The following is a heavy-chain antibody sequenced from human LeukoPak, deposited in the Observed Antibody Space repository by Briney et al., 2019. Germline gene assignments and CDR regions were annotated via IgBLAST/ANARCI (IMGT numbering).Heavy chain of an antibody. V-gene: IGHV1-2*02. Sequence: GASVKVSCKASGYTFTGYYMHWVRQAPGQGLEWMGWINPNSGGTNYAQKFQGRVTMTRDTSISTAYMELSRLRSDDTAVYYCARAPRYCSSTSRYSDFDYWGQGTLVTVSS. CDR1: GYTFTGYY. CDR2: INPNSGGT. D-gene: IGHD2-2*01. CDR3: ARAPRYCSSTSRYSDFDY. J-gene: IGHJ4*02.